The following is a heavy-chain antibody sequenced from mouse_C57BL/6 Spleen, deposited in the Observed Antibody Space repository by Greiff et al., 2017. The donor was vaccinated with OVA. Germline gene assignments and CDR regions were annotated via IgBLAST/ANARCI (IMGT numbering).Heavy chain of an antibody. J-gene: IGHJ2*01. CDR3: ARGDTTVVDGY. Sequence: QVQLQQPGAELVKPGASVELSCKASGYTFTSYWMHWVKQRPGQGLEWIGMMRPNSGSTKYNEKFKSKATLNVDKSSSQAYMQLSILTSEYSAVYYCARGDTTVVDGYWGQGTTLTVSS. CDR2: MRPNSGST. CDR1: GYTFTSYW. V-gene: IGHV1-64*01. D-gene: IGHD1-1*01.